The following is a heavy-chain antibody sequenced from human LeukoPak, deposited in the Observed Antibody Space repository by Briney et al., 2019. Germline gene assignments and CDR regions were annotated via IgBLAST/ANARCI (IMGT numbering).Heavy chain of an antibody. CDR1: GGTFSSYA. CDR2: ISPYNGNT. V-gene: IGHV1-18*01. CDR3: ARVRPPNIVDSVMDYKYYHDMDV. Sequence: ASVKVSCKASGGTFSSYAISWVRQAPGQGLEWMGWISPYNGNTEYGQKVQGRVTMTTDRPTTTASMELRSLRSDDTAMYYCARVRPPNIVDSVMDYKYYHDMDVWGQGTTVTVSS. D-gene: IGHD5-18*01. J-gene: IGHJ6*02.